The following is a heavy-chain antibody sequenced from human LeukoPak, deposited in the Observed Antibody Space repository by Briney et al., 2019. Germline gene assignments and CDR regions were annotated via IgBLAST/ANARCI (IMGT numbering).Heavy chain of an antibody. CDR3: ARASHSSGYYTLDY. V-gene: IGHV1-2*02. CDR2: INPNSGDT. D-gene: IGHD3-22*01. Sequence: ASVKVSCKASGYTITDYYIHWVRQAPGQRLECMGWINPNSGDTNYAQNFQGRVTMTRDTSINTVYMELDRLRSDDAAVYYCARASHSSGYYTLDYWGQGTLVTVSS. J-gene: IGHJ4*02. CDR1: GYTITDYY.